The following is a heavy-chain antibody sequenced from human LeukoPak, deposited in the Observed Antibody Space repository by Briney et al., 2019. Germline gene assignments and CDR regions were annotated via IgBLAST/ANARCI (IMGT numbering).Heavy chain of an antibody. D-gene: IGHD3-3*01. V-gene: IGHV4-39*01. Sequence: SETLSLTCAVSGGSISSGDYYWGWIRQPPGKALEWLGSIYYSGSTYYNPSLKSRVTISVDTSKNQFSLKLSSVTAADTAVYYCARHGGADFWSGYLNWFDPWGQGTLVTVSS. CDR1: GGSISSGDYY. CDR2: IYYSGST. CDR3: ARHGGADFWSGYLNWFDP. J-gene: IGHJ5*02.